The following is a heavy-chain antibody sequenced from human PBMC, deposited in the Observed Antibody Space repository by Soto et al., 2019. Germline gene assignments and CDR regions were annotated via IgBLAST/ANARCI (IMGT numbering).Heavy chain of an antibody. V-gene: IGHV3-9*01. J-gene: IGHJ4*02. CDR3: AKGPSSSSADLDY. CDR2: ISWNSGSI. D-gene: IGHD6-6*01. CDR1: GFTFDDYA. Sequence: ESGGGLVQPGRSLRLSCAASGFTFDDYAMHWVRQAPGKGLEWVSGISWNSGSIGYADSVKGRFTISRDNAKNSLYLQMNSLRAEDTALYYCAKGPSSSSADLDYWGQATLVTVSS.